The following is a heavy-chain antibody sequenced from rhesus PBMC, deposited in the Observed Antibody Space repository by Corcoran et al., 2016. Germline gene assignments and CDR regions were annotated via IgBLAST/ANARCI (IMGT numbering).Heavy chain of an antibody. CDR1: GFTFSDHY. CDR3: ARHPYWGSGYFDY. J-gene: IGHJ4*01. V-gene: IGHV3-110*02. CDR2: IGSGSGSTT. Sequence: EVQLVESGGGLVQPGGSLRLSCAASGFTFSDHYMDWVRQAPGKGLEWVSNIGSGSGSTTWYPDCVKGRFTIARDNAKNTVYLQMNSMRAEDTAVYYCARHPYWGSGYFDYWGQGVLVTVSS. D-gene: IGHD3-34*01.